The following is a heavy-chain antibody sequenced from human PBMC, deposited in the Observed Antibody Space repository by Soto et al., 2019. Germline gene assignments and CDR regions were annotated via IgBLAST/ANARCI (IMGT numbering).Heavy chain of an antibody. V-gene: IGHV4-59*08. J-gene: IGHJ4*02. CDR2: IYYSGST. D-gene: IGHD3-10*01. Sequence: PSETLSLTCPVSGGSISSYDGSWIRQPPGKGLEWIGYIYYSGSTNYNPSLKSRVTISVDTSKNQFSLKLSSVTAADTAVYYCARGVRFGENHFDYWGQGTLVTVSS. CDR3: ARGVRFGENHFDY. CDR1: GGSISSYD.